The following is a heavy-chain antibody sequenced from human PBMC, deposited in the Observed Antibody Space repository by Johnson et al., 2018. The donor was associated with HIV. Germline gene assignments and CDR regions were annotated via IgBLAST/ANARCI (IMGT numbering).Heavy chain of an antibody. CDR3: AKGEAQEGWIQLGSYAFDI. V-gene: IGHV3-11*04. D-gene: IGHD5-12*01. Sequence: QVQVVESGGGLVKPGGSLRLSCAASGFTFSDYYMSWIRQAPGKGLEWISYISSSGSTIYDADSVKGRFTISRDNAKNSLYLQMNSLRAEDAAVYYCAKGEAQEGWIQLGSYAFDIWGQGTMVTVSS. CDR2: ISSSGSTI. J-gene: IGHJ3*02. CDR1: GFTFSDYY.